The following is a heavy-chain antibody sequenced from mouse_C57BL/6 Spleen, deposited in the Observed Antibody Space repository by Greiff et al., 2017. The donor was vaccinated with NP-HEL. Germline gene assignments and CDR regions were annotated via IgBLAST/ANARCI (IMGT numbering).Heavy chain of an antibody. CDR1: GYTFTSYG. Sequence: QVQLKQSGAELARPGASVKLSCKASGYTFTSYGISWVKQRTGQGLEWIGEIYPRSGNTYYNEKLKGKAILTADKSSSTEYMELRSLTAEDSAVYFCARGLAYWGQGTLVTVSA. V-gene: IGHV1-81*01. D-gene: IGHD2-4*01. CDR3: ARGLAY. J-gene: IGHJ3*01. CDR2: IYPRSGNT.